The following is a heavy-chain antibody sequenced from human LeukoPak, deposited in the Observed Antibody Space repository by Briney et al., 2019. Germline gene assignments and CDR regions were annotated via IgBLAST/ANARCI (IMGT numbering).Heavy chain of an antibody. CDR3: ARLGYCSSTSCYPFDY. J-gene: IGHJ4*02. D-gene: IGHD2-2*01. CDR2: ISSSSSTI. CDR1: GFTFSTYS. Sequence: PGGSLRLSCAASGFTFSTYSMNWVRQAPGKGLEWISYISSSSSTISYADSVKGRFTISRDNAKNSLYLQMNSLRAEDTAVYYCARLGYCSSTSCYPFDYWGQGTLVTVSS. V-gene: IGHV3-48*04.